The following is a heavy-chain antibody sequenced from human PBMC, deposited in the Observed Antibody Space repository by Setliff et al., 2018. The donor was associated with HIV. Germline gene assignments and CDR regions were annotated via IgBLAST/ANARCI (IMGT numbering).Heavy chain of an antibody. CDR2: IYYTGIT. Sequence: NPSETLSLTCSVSGGSVISYLWHWFRQPPGKGLEWIGYIYYTGITDYNPSLEGRLTISVDTSKNQVSLKLKSVTTADTAVYYCARELYGGNSRPFDYWGRGTLVTVSS. CDR1: GGSVISYL. CDR3: ARELYGGNSRPFDY. D-gene: IGHD1-26*01. V-gene: IGHV4-59*02. J-gene: IGHJ4*01.